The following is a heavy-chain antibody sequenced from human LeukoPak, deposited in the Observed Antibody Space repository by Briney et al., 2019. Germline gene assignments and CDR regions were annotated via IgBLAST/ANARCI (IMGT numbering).Heavy chain of an antibody. D-gene: IGHD4-17*01. CDR2: ISSTDSRI. CDR1: GFTFSDYY. Sequence: GGSLRLSCAASGFTFSDYYMNWIRQAPGKGLEWVSSISSTDSRIYYADSVQGRFTISWDNAKNSLYLQMNSLRDEDTAVYYCARDYGDYVLYYYGMDVWGQGTTVTVSS. CDR3: ARDYGDYVLYYYGMDV. J-gene: IGHJ6*02. V-gene: IGHV3-11*01.